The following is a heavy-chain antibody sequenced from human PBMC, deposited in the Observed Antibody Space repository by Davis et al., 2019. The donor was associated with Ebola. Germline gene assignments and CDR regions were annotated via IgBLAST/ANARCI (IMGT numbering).Heavy chain of an antibody. CDR3: AREADVGYFDY. V-gene: IGHV3-11*01. CDR2: ISKTASVM. Sequence: PGGSLRLSCAASGFDFSEYSMAWVRQAPGKGLEWLGYISKTASVMDYADSVKVRFTISKDNAKNSLYLQMNSLRIEDTAVYYCAREADVGYFDYWGLGTPVTVSS. CDR1: GFDFSEYS. J-gene: IGHJ4*02.